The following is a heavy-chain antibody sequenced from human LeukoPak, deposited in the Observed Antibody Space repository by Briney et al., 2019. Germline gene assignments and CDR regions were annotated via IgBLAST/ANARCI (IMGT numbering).Heavy chain of an antibody. D-gene: IGHD3-9*01. CDR1: GYTFTSYD. CDR2: ISAYNGNT. V-gene: IGHV1-18*01. J-gene: IGHJ4*02. Sequence: ASVKVSCKASGYTFTSYDINWVRQATGQGLEWMGWISAYNGNTNYAQKLQGRVTMTTDTSTSTAYMELRSLRSDDTAVYYCARVRPQGYYDILTGYYIDWGQGTLVTVSS. CDR3: ARVRPQGYYDILTGYYID.